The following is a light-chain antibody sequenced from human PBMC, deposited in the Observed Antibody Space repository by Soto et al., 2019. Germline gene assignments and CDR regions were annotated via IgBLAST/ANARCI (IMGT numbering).Light chain of an antibody. Sequence: SSELTQPPSVSVAPGKTARITCGGNDIGSKRVHWYQQKSGQAPVLVIFFDSDRPSGIPERFSGSNSGSTATLTISRVEAGDEADYYCQVWHTSSDHSFVFGTGTKLTVL. CDR1: DIGSKR. V-gene: IGLV3-21*04. J-gene: IGLJ1*01. CDR3: QVWHTSSDHSFV. CDR2: FDS.